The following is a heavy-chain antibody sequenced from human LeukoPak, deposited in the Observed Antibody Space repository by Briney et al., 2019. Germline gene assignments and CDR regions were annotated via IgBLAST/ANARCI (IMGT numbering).Heavy chain of an antibody. CDR2: IYYSGST. CDR3: ARSSYYYGADAFDI. V-gene: IGHV4-59*01. J-gene: IGHJ3*02. CDR1: GGSISSYY. Sequence: SETLSLTCTVSGGSISSYYWSWIRQPPGKGLEWIGYIYYSGSTNCNPSLKSRVTISGDTSKIQFSLKLSSVTAADTAVYYCARSSYYYGADAFDIWGQGTMVTVSS. D-gene: IGHD3-10*01.